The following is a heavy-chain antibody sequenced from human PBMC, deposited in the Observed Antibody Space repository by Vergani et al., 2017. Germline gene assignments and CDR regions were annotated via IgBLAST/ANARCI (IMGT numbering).Heavy chain of an antibody. CDR2: ISYDGSNK. J-gene: IGHJ4*02. D-gene: IGHD6-19*01. Sequence: QVQLVESGGGVVQPGRSLRLSCAASGFTFSSYAMHWVRQAPGKGLEWVAVISYDGSNKYYADSVKGRFTISRDNSKNTLYLQMNSLRAEDTAVYYCARDLKQWLVPGDYWGQGTLVTVSS. CDR1: GFTFSSYA. CDR3: ARDLKQWLVPGDY. V-gene: IGHV3-30*01.